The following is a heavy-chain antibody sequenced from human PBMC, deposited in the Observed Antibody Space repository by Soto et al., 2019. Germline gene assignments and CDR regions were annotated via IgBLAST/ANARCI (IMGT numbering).Heavy chain of an antibody. J-gene: IGHJ6*02. CDR2: ISGSGGST. CDR3: AKDRDRGAGYDSYYYYYGMDV. V-gene: IGHV3-23*01. D-gene: IGHD5-12*01. CDR1: GFTFSSYA. Sequence: GGSLRLSCAASGFTFSSYAMSWVRQAPGKGLEWVSAISGSGGSTYYADSGKGRFTISRDNSKNTLYLQMNSLRAEDTAVYYCAKDRDRGAGYDSYYYYYGMDVWGQGTTVTVSS.